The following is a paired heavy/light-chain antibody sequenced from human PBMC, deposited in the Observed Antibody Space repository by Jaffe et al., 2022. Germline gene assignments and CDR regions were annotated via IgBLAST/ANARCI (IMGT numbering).Heavy chain of an antibody. V-gene: IGHV3-49*03. D-gene: IGHD3-9*01. Sequence: EVQLVESGGGLVQPGRSLRLSCTASGFTFGDYAMSWFRQAPGKGLEWVGFIRSKAYGGTTEYAASVKGRFTISRDDSKSIAYLQMNSLKTEDTAVYYCTRGLGVRYFDWDPRVPDYWGQGTLVTVSS. CDR3: TRGLGVRYFDWDPRVPDY. CDR2: IRSKAYGGTT. J-gene: IGHJ4*02. CDR1: GFTFGDYA.
Light chain of an antibody. CDR2: GAS. CDR1: QSVSSN. Sequence: EIVMTQSPATLSVSPGERATLSCRASQSVSSNLAWYQQKPGQAPRLLIYGASTRATGIPARFSGSGSGTEFTLTISSLQSEDFAVYYCQQYNNWPPGGTFGQGTKVEIK. CDR3: QQYNNWPPGGT. J-gene: IGKJ1*01. V-gene: IGKV3-15*01.